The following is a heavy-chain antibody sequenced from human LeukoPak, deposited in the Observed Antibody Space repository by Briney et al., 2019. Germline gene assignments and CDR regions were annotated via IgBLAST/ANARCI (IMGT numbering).Heavy chain of an antibody. Sequence: GGSLRLSCAASGFTFSSYSMNWVRQAPGKGLEWVSSISSSSSYIYYADSVKGRFTISRDNAKNSLYLQMNSLSAEDTAVYYCARDNTDYYDSSGYGGFDYWGQGTLVTVSS. J-gene: IGHJ4*02. CDR1: GFTFSSYS. CDR3: ARDNTDYYDSSGYGGFDY. V-gene: IGHV3-21*01. D-gene: IGHD3-22*01. CDR2: ISSSSSYI.